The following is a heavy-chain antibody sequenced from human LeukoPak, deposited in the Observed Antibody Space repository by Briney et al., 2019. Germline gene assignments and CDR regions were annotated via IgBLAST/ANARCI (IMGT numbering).Heavy chain of an antibody. CDR3: AKDMFVVVVAATPDY. Sequence: GGSLRLSCAASGFTFDDYAMHWVRQAPGKGLEWVSLISGDGGSTYYADSVKGRFTISRDNSKNSLYLQMNSLRTADTALYYCAKDMFVVVVAATPDYWGQGTLVTVSS. V-gene: IGHV3-43*02. CDR2: ISGDGGST. J-gene: IGHJ4*02. CDR1: GFTFDDYA. D-gene: IGHD2-15*01.